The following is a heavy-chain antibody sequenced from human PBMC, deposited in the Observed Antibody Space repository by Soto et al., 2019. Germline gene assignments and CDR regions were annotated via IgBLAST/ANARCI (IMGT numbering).Heavy chain of an antibody. CDR1: GYTFICYY. V-gene: IGHV1-46*03. D-gene: IGHD4-17*01. Sequence: ASVKVSCKASGYTFICYYMHWVRQAPGQGLEWMGIIDPSGGSTSYAQKFQGRVTMTRDTSTSTVYMELSSLRSEDTAVYYCARDPETTVTTYDDAFDTWGQGTMVTVSS. CDR2: IDPSGGST. J-gene: IGHJ3*02. CDR3: ARDPETTVTTYDDAFDT.